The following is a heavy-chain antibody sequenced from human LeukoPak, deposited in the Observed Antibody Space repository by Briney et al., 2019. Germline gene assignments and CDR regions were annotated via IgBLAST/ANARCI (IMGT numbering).Heavy chain of an antibody. Sequence: GASVKVSCKASGYTFTSYDINWVRQATGQGLEWMGWMNPNSGNTGYAQKFQGRVTMTRNTSISTAYMELSSLRSEGTAVYFCARGRSVRGLIIRDFRFDPWGQGSLVTVSS. D-gene: IGHD3-10*01. V-gene: IGHV1-8*01. CDR1: GYTFTSYD. CDR3: ARGRSVRGLIIRDFRFDP. J-gene: IGHJ5*02. CDR2: MNPNSGNT.